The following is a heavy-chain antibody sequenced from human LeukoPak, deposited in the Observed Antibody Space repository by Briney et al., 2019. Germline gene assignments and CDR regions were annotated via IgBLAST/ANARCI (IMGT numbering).Heavy chain of an antibody. J-gene: IGHJ4*02. CDR2: VSDTGDLR. Sequence: GGSLRLSCAASGFTFNTHAISWVRQAPGKGLEWVAAVSDTGDLRYSANSVKGRFAISRDNSKNTAFLQMYSLRAEDTALYYCVKGGLRSGYSFEDWGQGTLVSVSP. V-gene: IGHV3-23*01. CDR1: GFTFNTHA. CDR3: VKGGLRSGYSFED. D-gene: IGHD3-9*01.